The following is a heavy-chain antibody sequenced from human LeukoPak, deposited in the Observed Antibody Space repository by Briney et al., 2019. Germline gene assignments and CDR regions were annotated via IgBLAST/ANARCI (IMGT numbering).Heavy chain of an antibody. CDR3: ARDHAGDDYGDYSVGDDY. CDR2: INPNSGGT. Sequence: ASVKVSCKASGYTFTGYYMHWVRQAPGQGLEWMGWINPNSGGTNYAQKFQGRVTMTRDTSISTAYMELSRLRSDDTAVYYCARDHAGDDYGDYSVGDDYWGQGTLVAVSS. CDR1: GYTFTGYY. D-gene: IGHD4-17*01. J-gene: IGHJ4*02. V-gene: IGHV1-2*02.